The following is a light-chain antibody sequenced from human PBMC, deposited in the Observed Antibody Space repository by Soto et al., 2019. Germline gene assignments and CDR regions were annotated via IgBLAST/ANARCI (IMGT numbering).Light chain of an antibody. V-gene: IGLV1-44*01. CDR2: RSD. J-gene: IGLJ1*01. CDR3: CSYAGSYDV. CDR1: DSKIGRNV. Sequence: QSVLTQPPSASGTPGQRVTISCSGSDSKIGRNVVYWYQQLPGTAPKLLVYRSDQRPSGVPDRFSGSKSGNTASLTISGLQAEDEADYYCCSYAGSYDVFGTGTKVTVL.